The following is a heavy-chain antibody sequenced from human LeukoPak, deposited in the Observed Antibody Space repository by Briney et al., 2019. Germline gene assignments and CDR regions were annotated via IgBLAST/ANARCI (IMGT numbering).Heavy chain of an antibody. CDR3: AKNGKANNIEDWFDL. Sequence: ASGDSFIPAVISWVRQAPGQGLEWMGEITPMFGRTNSAQNFQDRVTMAADTSTNTVYMELGSLRFEDTAVYYCAKNGKANNIEDWFDLWGQGTLVTVSS. V-gene: IGHV1-69*06. CDR2: ITPMFGRT. D-gene: IGHD4/OR15-4a*01. CDR1: GDSFIPAV. J-gene: IGHJ5*02.